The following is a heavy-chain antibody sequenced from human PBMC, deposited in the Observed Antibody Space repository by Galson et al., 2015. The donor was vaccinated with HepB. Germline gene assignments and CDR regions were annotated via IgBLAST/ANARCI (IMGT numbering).Heavy chain of an antibody. V-gene: IGHV1-69*13. D-gene: IGHD3-10*01. Sequence: SVKVSCKASGVTFSNFAISWVRQAPGQGLEWMGCIIPMFGVLHLARKFQGRVTMTADASTNTAYMELSNLRSEDTAVYFCARPNMDHEGSYCFDYWGQGTPVTVSS. CDR1: GVTFSNFA. CDR2: IIPMFGVL. J-gene: IGHJ4*02. CDR3: ARPNMDHEGSYCFDY.